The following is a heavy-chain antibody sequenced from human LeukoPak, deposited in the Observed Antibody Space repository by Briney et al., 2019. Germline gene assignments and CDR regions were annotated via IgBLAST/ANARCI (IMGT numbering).Heavy chain of an antibody. D-gene: IGHD5-18*01. V-gene: IGHV3-23*01. CDR2: IIDSGGRT. Sequence: PGGTLRLSCAASGFTFSNYGMSWVRQAPGKGLEWVSSIIDSGGRTNYADSVKGRFTISRDNSKNTLYLQMNSLRAEDTAIYYCAKRIQGDCWGQGTLATVSS. J-gene: IGHJ4*02. CDR3: AKRIQGDC. CDR1: GFTFSNYG.